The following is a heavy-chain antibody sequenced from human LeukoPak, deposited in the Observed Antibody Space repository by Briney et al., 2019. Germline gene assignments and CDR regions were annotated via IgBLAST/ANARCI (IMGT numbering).Heavy chain of an antibody. CDR1: GDSISSGSYY. V-gene: IGHV4-61*02. D-gene: IGHD3-16*01. CDR2: IYVGGAV. J-gene: IGHJ4*02. Sequence: PSETLSLTCTVAGDSISSGSYYWTWIRQPAGKGLEWIGRIYVGGAVTYNPSLKSRITISADTSKNQFSLKMISVTAADTAVYYCARDSQWPGGEAAFESWGQGALVTVSS. CDR3: ARDSQWPGGEAAFES.